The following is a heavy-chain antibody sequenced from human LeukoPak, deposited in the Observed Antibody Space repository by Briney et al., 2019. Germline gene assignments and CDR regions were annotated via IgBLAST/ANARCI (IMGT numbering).Heavy chain of an antibody. Sequence: PGGSLRLSCAASGFTFSSYAMHWVRQAPGKGLEWVSYILNSGTTTYYADSVKGRFTISRDNAKNSLYLQMNSLRAEDTGVYYCARDPPDYWGQGILVTVSS. CDR3: ARDPPDY. V-gene: IGHV3-48*03. CDR1: GFTFSSYA. CDR2: ILNSGTTT. J-gene: IGHJ4*02.